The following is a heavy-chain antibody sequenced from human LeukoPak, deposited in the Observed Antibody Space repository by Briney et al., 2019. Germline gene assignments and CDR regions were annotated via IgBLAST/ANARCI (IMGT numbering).Heavy chain of an antibody. CDR3: ARGYYSSSRFDS. V-gene: IGHV3-74*01. Sequence: GGSLRLSCAASGFPFSNYWMHWVRQAPGKGLVWVSRVNSDGSTTNYADSVKGRFTISRDNAENTLYMRMNSLRPEDTAVYYCARGYYSSSRFDSWGQGALVTVSS. CDR2: VNSDGSTT. D-gene: IGHD6-13*01. J-gene: IGHJ4*02. CDR1: GFPFSNYW.